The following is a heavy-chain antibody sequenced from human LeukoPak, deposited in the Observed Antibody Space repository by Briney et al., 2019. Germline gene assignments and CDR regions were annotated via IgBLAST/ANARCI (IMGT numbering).Heavy chain of an antibody. V-gene: IGHV1-18*01. CDR1: GYTFTSYG. D-gene: IGHD2-2*03. CDR2: ISAYNGNT. Sequence: GASVKVSCKASGYTFTSYGIRWVRQAPGQGLEWMGWISAYNGNTNYAQKLQGRVTMTTDTSISTAYMELRSLRSDDTAVYYCARDGAVDIVVVPATVIDAFDIWGQGTMVTVSS. CDR3: ARDGAVDIVVVPATVIDAFDI. J-gene: IGHJ3*02.